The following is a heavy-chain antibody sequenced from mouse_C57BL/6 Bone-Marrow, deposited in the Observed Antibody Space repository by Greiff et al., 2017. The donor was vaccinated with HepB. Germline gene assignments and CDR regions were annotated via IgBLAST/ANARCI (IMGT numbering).Heavy chain of an antibody. Sequence: QVQLKESGPGLVQPSQSLSITCTVSGFSLTSYGVHWVRQSPGKGLEWLGVIWSGGSTDYNAAFISRLSISKDNSKSQVFFKMNSLQADDTAIYYCARGASITTVVDYWGQGTTLTVSS. V-gene: IGHV2-2*01. CDR2: IWSGGST. D-gene: IGHD1-1*01. CDR1: GFSLTSYG. CDR3: ARGASITTVVDY. J-gene: IGHJ2*01.